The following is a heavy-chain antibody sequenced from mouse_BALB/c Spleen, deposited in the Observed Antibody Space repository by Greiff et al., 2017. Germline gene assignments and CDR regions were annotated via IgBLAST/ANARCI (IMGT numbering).Heavy chain of an antibody. CDR3: ARGYGYDGEAVY. D-gene: IGHD2-2*01. Sequence: QVHVKQPGAELVKPGASVKLSCKASGYTFTSYWMHWVKQRPGQGLEWIGEINPSNGRTNYNEKFKSKATLTVDKSSSTAYMQLSSLTSEDSAVYYCARGYGYDGEAVYWGQGTTLTVSS. CDR2: INPSNGRT. CDR1: GYTFTSYW. V-gene: IGHV1S81*02. J-gene: IGHJ2*01.